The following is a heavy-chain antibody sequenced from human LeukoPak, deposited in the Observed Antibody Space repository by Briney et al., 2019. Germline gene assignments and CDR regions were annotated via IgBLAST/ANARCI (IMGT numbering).Heavy chain of an antibody. D-gene: IGHD3-3*01. J-gene: IGHJ3*02. Sequence: GASVKVSCKASGYTFTGYYMHWVRQAPGQGLEWMGWINPNSGGTNYAQKLQGRVTMTTDTSTRTAYMQLRSLRSDDTAVYYCASTLHPTYYDFWSGYYPPGAFDIWRQGTMVTVSS. CDR2: INPNSGGT. V-gene: IGHV1-2*02. CDR1: GYTFTGYY. CDR3: ASTLHPTYYDFWSGYYPPGAFDI.